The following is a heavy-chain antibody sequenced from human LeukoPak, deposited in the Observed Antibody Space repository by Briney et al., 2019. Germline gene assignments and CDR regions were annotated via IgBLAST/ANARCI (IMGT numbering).Heavy chain of an antibody. J-gene: IGHJ4*02. V-gene: IGHV6-1*01. CDR1: GDSVSSNSAA. D-gene: IGHD3-10*01. CDR2: TYYRSKWYN. Sequence: SQTLSLTCAISGDSVSSNSAAWHWIRQSPSRGLEWLGRTYYRSKWYNDYAVSVKSRITITPDTSKNQFSLQLNSVTPEDTAVYYCAREDRHYYGSGSYSYWGQGTLVTVSS. CDR3: AREDRHYYGSGSYSY.